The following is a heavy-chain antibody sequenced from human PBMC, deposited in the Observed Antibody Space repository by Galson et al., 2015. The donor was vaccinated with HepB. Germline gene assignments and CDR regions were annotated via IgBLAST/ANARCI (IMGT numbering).Heavy chain of an antibody. Sequence: SLRLSCAASGFTFSSYSMNWVRQAPGKGLEWVSSISSSSSYIYYADSVKGRFTISRDNAKNSLYLQMNSLRAEDTAVYYCARAAGYYDSSGYCLDYWGQGTLVTVSS. CDR3: ARAAGYYDSSGYCLDY. CDR1: GFTFSSYS. CDR2: ISSSSSYI. V-gene: IGHV3-21*01. D-gene: IGHD3-22*01. J-gene: IGHJ4*02.